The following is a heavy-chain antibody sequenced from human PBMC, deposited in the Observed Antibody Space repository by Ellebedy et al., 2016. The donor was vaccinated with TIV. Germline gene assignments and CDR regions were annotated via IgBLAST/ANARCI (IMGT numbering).Heavy chain of an antibody. CDR3: ASRAASWYSDNNWFDP. CDR2: INAGGERI. CDR1: GFNFGDYS. V-gene: IGHV3-48*02. Sequence: GESLKISCAGSGFNFGDYSMNWVRQAPGKGLEWISYINAGGERIYYADSVKGRFTISRDNARNILYLHMNSLRDEDTAVYYCASRAASWYSDNNWFDPWGQGSPATVSS. D-gene: IGHD6-13*01. J-gene: IGHJ5*02.